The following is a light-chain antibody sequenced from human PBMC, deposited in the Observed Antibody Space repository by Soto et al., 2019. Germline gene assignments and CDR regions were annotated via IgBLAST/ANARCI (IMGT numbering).Light chain of an antibody. J-gene: IGKJ4*01. CDR2: GAS. CDR3: QQYNNWPPLT. CDR1: QSVSTN. V-gene: IGKV3-15*01. Sequence: EIVMTQSPATLSVSPGERATLSCRASQSVSTNVAWYQQKPGQAPRLLIFGASTRATGIPARFSGSGSGTEFTLTISSLQSEDFALYYCQQYNNWPPLTFGGGTKVEI.